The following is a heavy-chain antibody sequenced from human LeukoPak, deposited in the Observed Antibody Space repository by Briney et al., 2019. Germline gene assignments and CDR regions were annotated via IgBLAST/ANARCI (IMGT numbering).Heavy chain of an antibody. CDR1: GFTFNSYA. V-gene: IGHV3-23*01. CDR3: AKKNRDIVVVPAATYDY. D-gene: IGHD2-2*01. J-gene: IGHJ4*02. Sequence: PGGSLRLSCAASGFTFNSYAMSWVRQAPGKGLEWVSAISGSGGSTYYADSVKGRFTISRDNSKNTLYLQMNSLRAEDTAVYYCAKKNRDIVVVPAATYDYWGQGTLVTVSS. CDR2: ISGSGGST.